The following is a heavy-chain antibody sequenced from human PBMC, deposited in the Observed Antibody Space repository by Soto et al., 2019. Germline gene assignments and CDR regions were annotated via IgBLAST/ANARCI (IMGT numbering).Heavy chain of an antibody. Sequence: SLSLSCAASGFTFSSYAMHWVRQAPGKGLEWVAVISYDGSNKYYADSVKGLFTISRDNSKNTLYLQMNSLRAEDTAVYYCARAFRLKMATSTTLVDYWGQGTLVTVSS. CDR2: ISYDGSNK. CDR1: GFTFSSYA. D-gene: IGHD5-12*01. CDR3: ARAFRLKMATSTTLVDY. J-gene: IGHJ4*02. V-gene: IGHV3-30-3*01.